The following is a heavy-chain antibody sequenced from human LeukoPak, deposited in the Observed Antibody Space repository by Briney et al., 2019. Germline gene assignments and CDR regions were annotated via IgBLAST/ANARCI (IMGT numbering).Heavy chain of an antibody. V-gene: IGHV3-53*01. CDR1: GFTVSSNY. J-gene: IGHJ6*03. CDR2: IYSGGNT. Sequence: AGGSLRLSCAASGFTVSSNYMSWVRQAPGKGLEWVSVIYSGGNTYYADPVKGRFTISRDNSKNTLNLQMNSLRAEATVVYYCARAPHTYSYYIAVWGKGPTVTVSS. CDR3: ARAPHTYSYYIAV.